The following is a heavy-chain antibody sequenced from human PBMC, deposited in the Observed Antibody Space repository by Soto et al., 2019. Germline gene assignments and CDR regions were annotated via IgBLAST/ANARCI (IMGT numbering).Heavy chain of an antibody. V-gene: IGHV3-33*01. Sequence: GGSLRLSCAASGFTFSSYCMHWVRQAPGKGLEWVAVIWYDGSNKYYADSVKGRFTISRDNSKNTLYLQMNSLRAEDTAVYYCARDPSHCSGGSCYPGYFQHWGQGTLVTVSS. D-gene: IGHD2-15*01. J-gene: IGHJ1*01. CDR1: GFTFSSYC. CDR3: ARDPSHCSGGSCYPGYFQH. CDR2: IWYDGSNK.